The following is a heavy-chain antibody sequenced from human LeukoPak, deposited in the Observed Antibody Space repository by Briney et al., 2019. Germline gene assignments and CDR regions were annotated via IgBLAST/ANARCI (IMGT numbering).Heavy chain of an antibody. Sequence: PGGSLRLSCAASGFTFNSYAMHWVRQAPGKGLEWVAVISYDGSNKYYADSVKGRFTISRDNSKNTLYLQMNSLRAEDTAVYYCARDQGPIVGASGEDYWGQGTLVTVSS. CDR3: ARDQGPIVGASGEDY. D-gene: IGHD1-26*01. J-gene: IGHJ4*02. CDR2: ISYDGSNK. V-gene: IGHV3-30-3*01. CDR1: GFTFNSYA.